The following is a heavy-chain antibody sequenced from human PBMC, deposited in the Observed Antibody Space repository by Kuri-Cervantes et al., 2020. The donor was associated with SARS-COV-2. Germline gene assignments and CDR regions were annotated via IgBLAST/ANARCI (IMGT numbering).Heavy chain of an antibody. J-gene: IGHJ3*02. D-gene: IGHD5-12*01. Sequence: SCKASGYTFTGYYMHWVRQAPGKGLEWVAVISYDGSNKYYADSVKGRFTISRDNAKNSLYLQMNSLRAEDMALYYCAKLAKTADDAFDIWGQGTMVTVSS. CDR2: ISYDGSNK. CDR1: GYTFTGYY. V-gene: IGHV3-30-3*02. CDR3: AKLAKTADDAFDI.